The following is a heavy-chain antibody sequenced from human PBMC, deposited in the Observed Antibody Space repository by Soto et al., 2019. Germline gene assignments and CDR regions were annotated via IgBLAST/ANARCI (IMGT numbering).Heavy chain of an antibody. D-gene: IGHD1-20*01. CDR3: ARTKMGSNWNFDY. CDR1: GFTFSSYG. Sequence: GGSLRLSCAASGFTFSSYGMHWVRQAPGKGLEWVAVIWYDGSNKYYADSVKGRFTISRDNSKYTLYLQMNSLRAEDTAVYYCARTKMGSNWNFDYWGQGTLVTVSS. CDR2: IWYDGSNK. V-gene: IGHV3-33*01. J-gene: IGHJ4*02.